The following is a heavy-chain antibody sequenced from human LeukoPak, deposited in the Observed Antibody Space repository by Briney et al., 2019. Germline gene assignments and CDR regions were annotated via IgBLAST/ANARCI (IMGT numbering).Heavy chain of an antibody. CDR1: GYTFTSYD. V-gene: IGHV1-8*03. CDR2: MNPNSGST. Sequence: ASVKVSCKASGYTFTSYDINWVRQATGQGLEWMGWMNPNSGSTGYAQKFQGRVTITRNTSISTAYLELRSLRSDDTAVYYCARDGYGSGKGYFDYWGQGTLVTVSS. J-gene: IGHJ4*02. D-gene: IGHD3-10*01. CDR3: ARDGYGSGKGYFDY.